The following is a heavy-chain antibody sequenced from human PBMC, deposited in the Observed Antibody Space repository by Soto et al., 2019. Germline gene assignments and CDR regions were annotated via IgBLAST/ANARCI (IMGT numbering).Heavy chain of an antibody. V-gene: IGHV3-53*01. CDR1: DFTVIANY. Sequence: GGSLRLSCAASDFTVIANYMSWVRQAPWKGLEWVSVLYSSGFTNYIDSVKGRFTISRDNSKNTLFLQMNSLRAEDTAVYYCVRDQGSHPLAYWGQGIVVTVSS. CDR2: LYSSGFT. J-gene: IGHJ4*02. CDR3: VRDQGSHPLAY.